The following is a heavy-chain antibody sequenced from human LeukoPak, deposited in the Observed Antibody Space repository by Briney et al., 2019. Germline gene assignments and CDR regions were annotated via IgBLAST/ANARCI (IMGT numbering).Heavy chain of an antibody. J-gene: IGHJ4*02. CDR2: IWYDGSNK. Sequence: PGGSLRLSCAASGFTFSSYGMPWVRQAPGKGLEWVAVIWYDGSNKYYADSVKGRFTISRDNSKNTLYLQMNSLRAEDTAVYYCARDPRGIVVVPAAIVYWGQGTLVTVSS. CDR3: ARDPRGIVVVPAAIVY. D-gene: IGHD2-2*01. CDR1: GFTFSSYG. V-gene: IGHV3-33*01.